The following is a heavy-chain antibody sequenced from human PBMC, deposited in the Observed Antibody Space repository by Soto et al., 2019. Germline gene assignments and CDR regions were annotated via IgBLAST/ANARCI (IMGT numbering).Heavy chain of an antibody. CDR2: ISSSSSYI. Sequence: PGGSLRLSCAASGFTFSSYSMNWVRQAPGKGLEWVSSISSSSSYIYYADSVKGRFTISRDNAKNSLYLQMNSLRAEDTAVYYCARVLVVPAAKGYYYGMDVWGQGTTVTVSS. CDR1: GFTFSSYS. J-gene: IGHJ6*02. CDR3: ARVLVVPAAKGYYYGMDV. V-gene: IGHV3-21*01. D-gene: IGHD2-2*01.